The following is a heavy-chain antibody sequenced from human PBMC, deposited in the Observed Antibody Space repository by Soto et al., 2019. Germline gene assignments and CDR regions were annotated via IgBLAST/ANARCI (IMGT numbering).Heavy chain of an antibody. V-gene: IGHV1-69*17. D-gene: IGHD2-15*01. Sequence: QVQVVQSGAEVKKPGSTVKVSCKASGGTSRSLSITWVRQAPGQGLEWMGGITPLFGIPNYPQKFQGRLTITADKSTGTAYLELSSLRSEDTAVYYCARDTHSAGGWFDTWGRGTLVTVSS. CDR1: GGTSRSLS. J-gene: IGHJ5*02. CDR2: ITPLFGIP. CDR3: ARDTHSAGGWFDT.